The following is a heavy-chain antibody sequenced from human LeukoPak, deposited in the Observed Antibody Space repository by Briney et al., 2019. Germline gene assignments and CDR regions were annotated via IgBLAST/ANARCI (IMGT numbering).Heavy chain of an antibody. CDR2: IKQDGSEK. CDR1: GFTFSSYW. J-gene: IGHJ4*02. D-gene: IGHD3-22*01. CDR3: ARDLALYYYDSSGVFDY. Sequence: PGGSLRLSCAASGFTFSSYWMSWVRQAPGKGLEWVANIKQDGSEKYYVDSVKGRFTISRDNAKNSLYLQMNSLRAEDTALYYCARDLALYYYDSSGVFDYWGQGTLVTVSS. V-gene: IGHV3-7*01.